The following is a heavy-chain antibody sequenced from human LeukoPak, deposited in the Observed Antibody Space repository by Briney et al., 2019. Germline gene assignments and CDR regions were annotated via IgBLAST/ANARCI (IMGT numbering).Heavy chain of an antibody. CDR3: ARDGIYDSSGYYFDAFDI. J-gene: IGHJ3*02. Sequence: SETLSLTCTVSGGSISSYYWSWIRQPAGKGLEWIGRIYTSGSPNYNPSRKSRVTMSVDTSKNQFSLKLSSVTAADTDVYYCARDGIYDSSGYYFDAFDIWGQGTMVTVSS. CDR2: IYTSGSP. D-gene: IGHD3-22*01. V-gene: IGHV4-4*07. CDR1: GGSISSYY.